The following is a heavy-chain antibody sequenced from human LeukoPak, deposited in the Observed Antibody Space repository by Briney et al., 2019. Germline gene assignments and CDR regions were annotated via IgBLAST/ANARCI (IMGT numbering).Heavy chain of an antibody. CDR3: ARGVWYYYDSSGYYYGNYPFDI. Sequence: SQTLSLTCAISGDSVSSNSAAWNWIRQPPSRGLEWLGRTYYRSKWYNDYAVSVKSRITINPDTSKNQFSLQLNSVTPEDTAVYYCARGVWYYYDSSGYYYGNYPFDIWGQGTMVTVSS. CDR2: TYYRSKWYN. V-gene: IGHV6-1*01. CDR1: GDSVSSNSAA. J-gene: IGHJ3*02. D-gene: IGHD3-22*01.